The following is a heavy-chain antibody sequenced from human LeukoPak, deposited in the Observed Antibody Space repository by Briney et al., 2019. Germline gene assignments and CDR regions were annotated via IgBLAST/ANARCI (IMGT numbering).Heavy chain of an antibody. J-gene: IGHJ4*02. Sequence: PSETLSLTCTVSGGSISSGDYYWSWIRQPPGKGLEWIGYIYYSGSTYYNPSLKSRVTISVDTSKNQFSLKLSSVTAADTAVYYCARGPYYGSGSYYFPFDYWGQGTLVTVSS. D-gene: IGHD3-10*01. V-gene: IGHV4-31*03. CDR2: IYYSGST. CDR1: GGSISSGDYY. CDR3: ARGPYYGSGSYYFPFDY.